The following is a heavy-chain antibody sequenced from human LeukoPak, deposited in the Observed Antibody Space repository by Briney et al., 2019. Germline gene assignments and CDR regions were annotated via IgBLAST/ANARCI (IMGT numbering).Heavy chain of an antibody. V-gene: IGHV3-23*01. J-gene: IGHJ4*02. CDR3: AKETTVVVVITTPYFDH. CDR1: GFTFSSYA. Sequence: GGSLRLSCAASGFTFSSYAMSWVRQAPGKGLEWVSAISGSGGSTYYADSVKGRFTISRDNSKNTLYLQMNSLRAEDTAVYYCAKETTVVVVITTPYFDHWGQGTLVTVSS. D-gene: IGHD3-22*01. CDR2: ISGSGGST.